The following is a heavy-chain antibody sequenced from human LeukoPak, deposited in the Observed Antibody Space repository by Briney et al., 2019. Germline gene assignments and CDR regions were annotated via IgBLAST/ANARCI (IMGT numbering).Heavy chain of an antibody. CDR3: VRDDGWLFYNH. CDR2: IKQDGSEK. V-gene: IGHV3-7*03. CDR1: GFTFSSYW. D-gene: IGHD3-10*01. Sequence: PGGSLRLSCAASGFTFSSYWMSWVRQAPGKGLEWVANIKQDGSEKYYVDSVKGRFTISRDNAKNSLYLQMNSLRDEDTATYYCVRDDGWLFYNHWGQGTLVTVSS. J-gene: IGHJ4*02.